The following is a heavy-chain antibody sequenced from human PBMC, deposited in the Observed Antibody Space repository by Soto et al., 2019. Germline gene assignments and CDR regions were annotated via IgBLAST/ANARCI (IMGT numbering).Heavy chain of an antibody. CDR2: INPNSGGT. Sequence: QVQLVQSGAEVKKPGASVKVSCKASGYTFTGYYMHWVRQAPGQGLEWMGWINPNSGGTNYAQKFQGRVTMTRDTSISTAYMELSRLRSDDTAVYYCARDLGDSSGYYNDAFDIWGQGTMVTVSS. J-gene: IGHJ3*02. V-gene: IGHV1-2*02. D-gene: IGHD3-22*01. CDR1: GYTFTGYY. CDR3: ARDLGDSSGYYNDAFDI.